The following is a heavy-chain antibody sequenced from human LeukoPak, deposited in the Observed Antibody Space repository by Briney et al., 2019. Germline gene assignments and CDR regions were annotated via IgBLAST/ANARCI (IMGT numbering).Heavy chain of an antibody. D-gene: IGHD6-19*01. CDR3: ARLARAVASFDY. Sequence: SETLSLTCAVYGGSFSGYYWSWIRQPPGKGLEWFGEINHRGSTNYNPSLKSRVTISVDTSKNQFSLKLSSVTAADTAVYYCARLARAVASFDYWGQGTLVTVSS. CDR2: INHRGST. J-gene: IGHJ4*02. V-gene: IGHV4-34*01. CDR1: GGSFSGYY.